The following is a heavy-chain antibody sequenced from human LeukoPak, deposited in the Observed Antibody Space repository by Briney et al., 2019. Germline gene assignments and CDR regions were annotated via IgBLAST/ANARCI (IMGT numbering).Heavy chain of an antibody. CDR3: ARVGSGMVRENPDYYYYGMDV. D-gene: IGHD3-10*01. V-gene: IGHV3-30-3*01. CDR2: ISYDGSNK. CDR1: GFALSSYA. Sequence: GGSLRLSCAASGFALSSYAMHWVRRAPGKGLEWVAVISYDGSNKYYSDSVKGRFTISRDNSKKTLYLQMNSLRTEDTAVYYCARVGSGMVRENPDYYYYGMDVWGQGTTVTVSS. J-gene: IGHJ6*02.